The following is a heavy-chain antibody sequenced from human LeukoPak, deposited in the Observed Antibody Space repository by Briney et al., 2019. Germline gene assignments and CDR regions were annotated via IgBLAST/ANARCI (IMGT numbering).Heavy chain of an antibody. CDR1: GFTFSSYG. J-gene: IGHJ4*02. D-gene: IGHD3-22*01. CDR2: ISGSAGST. Sequence: GGSLRLSCAASGFTFSSYGMSWVRQAPGKGLEWVSTISGSAGSTYYADSVKGRFTISRGNSKNTLYLQVNSLRAEDTAVYYCAKAQYYYDSSGYYPDYWGQGTLVTVSS. CDR3: AKAQYYYDSSGYYPDY. V-gene: IGHV3-23*01.